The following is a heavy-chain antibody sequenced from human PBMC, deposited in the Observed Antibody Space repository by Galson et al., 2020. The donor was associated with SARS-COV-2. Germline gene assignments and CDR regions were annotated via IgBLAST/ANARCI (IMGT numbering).Heavy chain of an antibody. D-gene: IGHD7-27*01. V-gene: IGHV3-74*01. Sequence: ALHGESLKISCAASGFTFSSYWMHWVRQAPGKGLVWVSRINSDGSSTSYADSVKGRFTISRDNAKNTLYLQMNSLRAEDTAVYYCARGDMGNDYFDYWGQGTLVTVSS. CDR1: GFTFSSYW. CDR2: INSDGSST. J-gene: IGHJ4*02. CDR3: ARGDMGNDYFDY.